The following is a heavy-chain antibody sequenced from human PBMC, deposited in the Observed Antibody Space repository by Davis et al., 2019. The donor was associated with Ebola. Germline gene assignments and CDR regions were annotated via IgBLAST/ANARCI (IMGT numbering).Heavy chain of an antibody. CDR1: GYTFTSYA. CDR2: IIPIFGTA. CDR3: AGRDWGKNWFDP. J-gene: IGHJ5*02. Sequence: SVKVSCKASGYTFTSYAISWVRQAPGQGLEWMGGIIPIFGTANYAQKFQGRVTITADESTSTAYMELSSLRSEDTAVYYCAGRDWGKNWFDPWGQGTLVTVSS. V-gene: IGHV1-69*13. D-gene: IGHD7-27*01.